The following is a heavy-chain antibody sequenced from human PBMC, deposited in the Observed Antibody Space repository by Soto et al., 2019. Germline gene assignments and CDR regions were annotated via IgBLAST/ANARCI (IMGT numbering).Heavy chain of an antibody. J-gene: IGHJ6*02. Sequence: SVKVSCKASGGTFSSYAISWVRQAPGQGLEWMGGIIPIFGTANYAQRFQGRVTITADESTSTAYMELSSLRSEDTAVYYCASDTYYDFWSGHPLTVYYYYGMDVWGQGTTVTVSS. V-gene: IGHV1-69*13. CDR3: ASDTYYDFWSGHPLTVYYYYGMDV. CDR2: IIPIFGTA. D-gene: IGHD3-3*01. CDR1: GGTFSSYA.